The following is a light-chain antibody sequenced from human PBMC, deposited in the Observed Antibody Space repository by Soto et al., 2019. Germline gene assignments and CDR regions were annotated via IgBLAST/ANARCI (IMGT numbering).Light chain of an antibody. V-gene: IGKV3-20*01. CDR1: QKISNKY. Sequence: EIVLTQSPAILSLSPGERATLSCRASQKISNKYLAWYQQKPGQAPRLLIFGASTRASGIPDRFSGRGSGTDFTLTISRLQPEDFATYFCQQYYTSPRTFGPGTKVEMK. CDR2: GAS. J-gene: IGKJ1*01. CDR3: QQYYTSPRT.